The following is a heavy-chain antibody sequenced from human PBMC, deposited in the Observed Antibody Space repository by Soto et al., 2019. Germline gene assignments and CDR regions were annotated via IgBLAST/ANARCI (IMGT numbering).Heavy chain of an antibody. V-gene: IGHV4-39*07. CDR2: IYYSGST. CDR1: GGSISSSSYY. D-gene: IGHD2-2*01. J-gene: IGHJ4*02. CDR3: ARLCSSTSCYLL. Sequence: SETLSLTCTVSGGSISSSSYYWGWIRQPPGKGLEWIGSIYYSGSTYYNPSLKSRVTISADKSISTAYLQWSSLKASDTAMYYCARLCSSTSCYLLWGQGTLVTVSS.